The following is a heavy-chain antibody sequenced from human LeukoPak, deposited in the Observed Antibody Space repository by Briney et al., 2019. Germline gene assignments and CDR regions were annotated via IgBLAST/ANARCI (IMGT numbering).Heavy chain of an antibody. D-gene: IGHD3-10*01. J-gene: IGHJ4*02. CDR2: IKSKTDGGTT. Sequence: GGSLRLSCAASGFTFSNAWMSWVRHAPGKGLEGVGRIKSKTDGGTTDYAAPMKGRFTISRDDSKNTLYLQMNSLKTEDTAVYYCTTGITMVRGVIHLIDYWGQGTLVTVSS. V-gene: IGHV3-15*01. CDR1: GFTFSNAW. CDR3: TTGITMVRGVIHLIDY.